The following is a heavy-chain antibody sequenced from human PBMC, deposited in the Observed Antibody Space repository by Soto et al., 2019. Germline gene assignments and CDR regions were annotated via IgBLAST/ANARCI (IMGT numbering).Heavy chain of an antibody. D-gene: IGHD3-10*01. V-gene: IGHV4-31*03. J-gene: IGHJ3*02. CDR1: GGSISSGGYC. CDR2: IYYSGST. Sequence: TLSVTCTVSGGSISSGGYCLSWIRQHPGKGLEWIGYIYYSGSTYYNPSLKSRVTISVDTSKNQFSLKLSSVTAADTAVYYCARDFTNYYGSGRRGAFDIWGQGTMVTVSS. CDR3: ARDFTNYYGSGRRGAFDI.